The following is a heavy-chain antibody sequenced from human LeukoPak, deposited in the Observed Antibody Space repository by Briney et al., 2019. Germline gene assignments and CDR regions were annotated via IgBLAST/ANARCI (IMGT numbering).Heavy chain of an antibody. CDR2: INHSGST. CDR1: GGSFSGYY. CDR3: ARQVSSWDYFDY. J-gene: IGHJ4*02. V-gene: IGHV4-34*01. D-gene: IGHD6-13*01. Sequence: SETLSLTCAVYGGSFSGYYWSWIRQPPGKGLEWIGEINHSGSTNYNPSLKSRVTISVDTSKNQFSLKLSSVTAADTAVYYCARQVSSWDYFDYWGQGTLVTVSS.